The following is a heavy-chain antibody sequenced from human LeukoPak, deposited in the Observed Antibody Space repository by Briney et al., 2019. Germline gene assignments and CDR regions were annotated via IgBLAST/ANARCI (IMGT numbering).Heavy chain of an antibody. D-gene: IGHD4-17*01. V-gene: IGHV4-59*08. J-gene: IGHJ4*02. CDR1: GGSISTYF. CDR3: ARHSKDYGDFNFFDY. Sequence: PSETLSLTCTVSGGSISTYFWSWIRQPPGKGLEWIGDIYYSGSTNYNPSLKSRITISVDTSKNQFSLKVSSVTAADTAVYYCARHSKDYGDFNFFDYWGQGTLVTVSS. CDR2: IYYSGST.